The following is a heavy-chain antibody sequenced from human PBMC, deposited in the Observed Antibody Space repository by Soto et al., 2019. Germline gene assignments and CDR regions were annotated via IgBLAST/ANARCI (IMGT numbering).Heavy chain of an antibody. J-gene: IGHJ6*02. CDR3: AGEVGSGGWYYYYFGMDA. Sequence: EVQLVETGGGLIQPGGSLRLSCAASGLTVRSNYMSWVRQAPGKGLEWVSLIFSGGSTYYADSVKGRFTISRDNSKNRVYLQMNSLRAEDTAVYYCAGEVGSGGWYYYYFGMDAWGQGTTVTGS. V-gene: IGHV3-53*02. D-gene: IGHD6-19*01. CDR1: GLTVRSNY. CDR2: IFSGGST.